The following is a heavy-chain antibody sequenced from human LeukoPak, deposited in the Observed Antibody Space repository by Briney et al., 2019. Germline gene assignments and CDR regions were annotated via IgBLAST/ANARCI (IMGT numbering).Heavy chain of an antibody. CDR3: ARDLIVVVPAAPPTDYNWFDP. V-gene: IGHV4-38-2*02. Sequence: PSETLSLTCTVSGYSISSGYYWGWIRQPPGKGLEWIGSIYHSGSTYYNPSLKSRVTISVDTSKNQFSLKLSSVTAADTAVYYCARDLIVVVPAAPPTDYNWFDPWGQGTLVTVSS. CDR1: GYSISSGYY. CDR2: IYHSGST. J-gene: IGHJ5*02. D-gene: IGHD2-2*01.